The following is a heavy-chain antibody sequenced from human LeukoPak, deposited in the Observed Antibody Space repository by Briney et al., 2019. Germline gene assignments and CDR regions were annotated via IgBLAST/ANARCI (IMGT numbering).Heavy chain of an antibody. CDR1: GFTFSSYW. Sequence: GGSLRLSCAASGFTFSSYWMSWVRQAPGKGLEWVANIKQDGSEKYYVDSVKGRFTISRDNAKNSLYLQMNSLRAEDTAVYYCAREEEYCSSTSCYVASYYYYYMDVWGKGTTVTISS. CDR3: AREEEYCSSTSCYVASYYYYYMDV. CDR2: IKQDGSEK. D-gene: IGHD2-2*01. J-gene: IGHJ6*03. V-gene: IGHV3-7*01.